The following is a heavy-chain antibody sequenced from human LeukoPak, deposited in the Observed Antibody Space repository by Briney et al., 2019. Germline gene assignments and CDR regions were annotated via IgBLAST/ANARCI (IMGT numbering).Heavy chain of an antibody. J-gene: IGHJ4*02. D-gene: IGHD3-10*01. Sequence: GGSLRLSCAASGFTFSDYYMSWIRQAPGKGLEWVSYISSSGSTIYYADSVKGRFTISRDNAKNSLYLQMSSLRAEDTAVYYCAGAPYYYGSGSYYNFLDYGGQGTLVTVSS. CDR1: GFTFSDYY. CDR2: ISSSGSTI. CDR3: AGAPYYYGSGSYYNFLDY. V-gene: IGHV3-11*01.